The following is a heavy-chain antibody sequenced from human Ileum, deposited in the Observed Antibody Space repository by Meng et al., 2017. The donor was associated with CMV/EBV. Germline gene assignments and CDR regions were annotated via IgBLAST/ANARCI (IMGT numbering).Heavy chain of an antibody. Sequence: FTFRTFSIHWVRQAPGKGLEWVAVISYDGSIQFYADSMKGRFTISRDNSKSTLYLQMNSLRVEDTAVYFCAILNSGTYGARGYFDYWGQGALVTVSS. D-gene: IGHD1-26*01. CDR2: ISYDGSIQ. CDR1: FTFRTFS. CDR3: AILNSGTYGARGYFDY. V-gene: IGHV3-30*04. J-gene: IGHJ4*02.